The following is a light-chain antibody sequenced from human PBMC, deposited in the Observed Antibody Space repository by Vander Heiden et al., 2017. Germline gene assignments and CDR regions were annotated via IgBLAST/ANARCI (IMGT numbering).Light chain of an antibody. Sequence: IQMTQSPSSVSASVGARVTITCRASRDISNWLAWYQQKPGKAPKLLIYAASSLQSGVPSRFRGSGSGTDFILTISSLQPEDFATYYCQQANSFPPTFGQGTKVEIK. CDR3: QQANSFPPT. CDR2: AAS. CDR1: RDISNW. J-gene: IGKJ1*01. V-gene: IGKV1-12*01.